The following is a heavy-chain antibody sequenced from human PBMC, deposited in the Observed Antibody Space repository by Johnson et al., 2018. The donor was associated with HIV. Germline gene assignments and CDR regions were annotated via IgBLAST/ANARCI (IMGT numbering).Heavy chain of an antibody. CDR2: IKSKTDGGTT. D-gene: IGHD3-9*01. CDR1: GFTFSSYW. V-gene: IGHV3-15*07. CDR3: ARYFLADTALDPGFAFDI. Sequence: VQLVESGGGLVQPGGSLRLSCAASGFTFSSYWMHWVRQAPGKGLVWVSRIKSKTDGGTTDYAAPVRGRFTISRDDSKNTLYLQMNSLRAEDPAVYYCARYFLADTALDPGFAFDIWGQGTMVTVSS. J-gene: IGHJ3*02.